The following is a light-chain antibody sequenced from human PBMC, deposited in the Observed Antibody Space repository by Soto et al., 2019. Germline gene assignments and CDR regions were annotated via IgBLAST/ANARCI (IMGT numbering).Light chain of an antibody. CDR3: ATWDDSLDGPL. CDR2: SNN. J-gene: IGLJ3*02. CDR1: NSNIGGHS. Sequence: QPVLTQPPSASGTPGQGITISCSGSNSNIGGHSVNWYQQLPGTAPKLLIYSNNQRPSGVPDRFSGSKSGTSASLAISGLQSEDQADYYCATWDDSLDGPLFGGGTKVTVL. V-gene: IGLV1-44*01.